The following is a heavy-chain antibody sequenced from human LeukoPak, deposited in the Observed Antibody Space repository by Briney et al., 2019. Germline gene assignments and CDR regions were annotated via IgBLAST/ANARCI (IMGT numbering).Heavy chain of an antibody. CDR1: GGSVSNYY. V-gene: IGHV4-59*02. CDR3: ARGVYSSGWLGI. D-gene: IGHD6-19*01. Sequence: PSETLSLTCTVSGGSVSNYYWSWIRQSPGKGLEWIGYIYYTETSYNPSLKSRVTISADTSKNQFSLKLYSVTAADTAVYYCARGVYSSGWLGIWGQGTLVTVSS. J-gene: IGHJ4*02. CDR2: IYYTET.